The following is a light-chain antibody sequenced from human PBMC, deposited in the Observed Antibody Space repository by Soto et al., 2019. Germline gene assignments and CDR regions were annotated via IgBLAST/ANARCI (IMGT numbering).Light chain of an antibody. CDR1: SSDVGGYDY. CDR3: SSYTSSSPYV. Sequence: QSVLTQPASVSGSPGQSITISCTGTSSDVGGYDYVSWYQHHPGKAPKLMIYDVSNRPSGVSNRFSGSKSGNTASLTISGLQAEDEAHYYCSSYTSSSPYVFGTATKV. V-gene: IGLV2-14*03. CDR2: DVS. J-gene: IGLJ1*01.